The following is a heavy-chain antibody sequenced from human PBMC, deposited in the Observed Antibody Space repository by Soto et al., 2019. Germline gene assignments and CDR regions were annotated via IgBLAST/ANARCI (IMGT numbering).Heavy chain of an antibody. CDR1: GYTFITYG. J-gene: IGHJ4*02. Sequence: XSVKVSCKASGYTFITYGITWVRQAPGQGLEWMGWIRVHNGYTTYAQNFQGRVTMTTDTSTNTAYMEVRSLRYDDTAIYYCARAIRFLEWSDYCGQGTPVTVSS. CDR3: ARAIRFLEWSDY. V-gene: IGHV1-18*01. D-gene: IGHD3-3*01. CDR2: IRVHNGYT.